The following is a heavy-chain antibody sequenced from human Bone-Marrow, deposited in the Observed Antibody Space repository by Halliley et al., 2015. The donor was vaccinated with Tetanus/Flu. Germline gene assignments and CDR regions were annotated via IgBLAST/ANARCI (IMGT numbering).Heavy chain of an antibody. V-gene: IGHV4-30-2*01. D-gene: IGHD4-17*01. J-gene: IGHJ4*02. Sequence: LRLSCTVSNGSISSGGYYWSWIRQPPGKGLEWIGYIYHSGTTYYHPSLKSRVSISLDRARNQFSLKLNSVTAADTAVYYCASREYGDYNFAHWGQGTLVTVSS. CDR3: ASREYGDYNFAH. CDR1: NGSISSGGYY. CDR2: IYHSGTT.